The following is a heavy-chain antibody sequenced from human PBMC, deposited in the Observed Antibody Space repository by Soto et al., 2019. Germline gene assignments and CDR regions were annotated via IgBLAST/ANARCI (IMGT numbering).Heavy chain of an antibody. J-gene: IGHJ4*02. CDR2: INSDGSST. CDR1: GFTFITFW. V-gene: IGHV3-74*01. Sequence: EVQLVESGGGLVQPGGSLRLSWEASGFTFITFWMHWVRQAPGKGLVWVSRINSDGSSTNYADSVKGRVTISRDNAKNMLYLQMNSLRAEDTAVYYCARDFEYWGQGTLVTVSS. CDR3: ARDFEY.